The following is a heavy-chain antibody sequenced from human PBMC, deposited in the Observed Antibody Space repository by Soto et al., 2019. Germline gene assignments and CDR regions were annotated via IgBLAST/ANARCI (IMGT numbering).Heavy chain of an antibody. V-gene: IGHV5-51*01. CDR1: GYSFTSYW. CDR2: IYPGDSDT. J-gene: IGHJ6*02. Sequence: PGESLKISCKGSGYSFTSYWIGWVRQMPGKGLEWMGIIYPGDSDTRYSPSFQDQVTISADKSISTAYLQWSSLKASDTAMYYCARSAYYYDSSGYSSGLYYYGMDVWGQGTTVTVSS. D-gene: IGHD3-22*01. CDR3: ARSAYYYDSSGYSSGLYYYGMDV.